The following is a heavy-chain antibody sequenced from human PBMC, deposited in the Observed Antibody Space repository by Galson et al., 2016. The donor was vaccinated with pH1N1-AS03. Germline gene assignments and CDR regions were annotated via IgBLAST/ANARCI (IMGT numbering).Heavy chain of an antibody. V-gene: IGHV3-15*01. Sequence: SLRLSCAASGFSLSNAWMSWVRQAPKKGLEWVGRIKSKSDSGTIDFAAVVKGRFTISRDDSKNTLYLQMNSLKTEDTAVYYCTTTQSDYANWGQGTLVTVSS. CDR3: TTTQSDYAN. CDR2: IKSKSDSGTI. J-gene: IGHJ4*02. D-gene: IGHD4/OR15-4a*01. CDR1: GFSLSNAW.